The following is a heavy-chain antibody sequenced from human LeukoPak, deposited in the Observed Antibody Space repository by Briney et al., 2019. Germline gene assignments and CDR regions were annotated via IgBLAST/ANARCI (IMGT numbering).Heavy chain of an antibody. D-gene: IGHD6-19*01. J-gene: IGHJ4*02. CDR2: IYYSGST. Sequence: SETLSLACTVSGGSISSGGYYWSWIRQHPGKGLEWIGYIYYSGSTYYNPSLKSRVTISVDTSKNQFSLKLGSVTAADTAVYYCARGGEAGTFDYWGQGTLVTVSS. CDR3: ARGGEAGTFDY. V-gene: IGHV4-31*03. CDR1: GGSISSGGYY.